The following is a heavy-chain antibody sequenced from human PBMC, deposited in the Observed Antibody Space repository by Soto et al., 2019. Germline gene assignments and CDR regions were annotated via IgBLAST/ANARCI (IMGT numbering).Heavy chain of an antibody. D-gene: IGHD2-21*02. CDR3: ARQLAYCGGDCYTEQIDY. Sequence: ASVKVSCKASGYTFVAYYVFWVRQAPGHGLEWMGWINPKTGDTNYAQNFQGRVTMTRDTSVTTAYMELSRLTSDDTALYYCARQLAYCGGDCYTEQIDYWGQGTPVTVSS. V-gene: IGHV1-2*02. CDR2: INPKTGDT. CDR1: GYTFVAYY. J-gene: IGHJ4*02.